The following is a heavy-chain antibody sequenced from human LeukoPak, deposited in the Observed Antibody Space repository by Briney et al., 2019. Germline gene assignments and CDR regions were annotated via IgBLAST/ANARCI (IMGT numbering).Heavy chain of an antibody. CDR3: ARNSFFAGSYTFDS. J-gene: IGHJ4*02. Sequence: GGSLRLSCAASGFTVSNNYMNWVRQAPGKGLEWVSLIYSGGSIYYADSVKGRFTISRDNAKKSLYLQMNSLRAEDTAMYYCARNSFFAGSYTFDSWGQGTLVTVSS. D-gene: IGHD1-26*01. V-gene: IGHV3-53*01. CDR1: GFTVSNNY. CDR2: IYSGGSI.